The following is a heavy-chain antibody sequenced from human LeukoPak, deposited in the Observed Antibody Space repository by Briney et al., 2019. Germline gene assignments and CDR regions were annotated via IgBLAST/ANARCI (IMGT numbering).Heavy chain of an antibody. J-gene: IGHJ4*02. V-gene: IGHV4-61*08. CDR2: IYYSGST. D-gene: IGHD2-2*02. CDR1: GGSISSGGYY. Sequence: SETLSLTCTVSGGSISSGGYYWSWIRQPPGKGLEWIGYIYYSGSTNYNPSLKSRVTISVDTSKNQFSLKLSSVTAADTAVYYGARLYCGTTSCYSPFDYWGQGTLVTISS. CDR3: ARLYCGTTSCYSPFDY.